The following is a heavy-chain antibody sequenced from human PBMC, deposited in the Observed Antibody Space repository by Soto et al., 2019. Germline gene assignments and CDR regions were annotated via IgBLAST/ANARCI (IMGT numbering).Heavy chain of an antibody. CDR3: ARENHRSTMIDFDS. D-gene: IGHD3-22*01. J-gene: IGHJ4*02. CDR1: GFTFSIYA. V-gene: IGHV3-23*01. Sequence: VGSLRLSCAASGFTFSIYAMTWVRQAPGKGLEWVSLIGSGDTTYYADSVRARFTISRDNSKNTLYLQMNSLRAEDTAIYYCARENHRSTMIDFDSWGQGTLVTVSS. CDR2: IGSGDTT.